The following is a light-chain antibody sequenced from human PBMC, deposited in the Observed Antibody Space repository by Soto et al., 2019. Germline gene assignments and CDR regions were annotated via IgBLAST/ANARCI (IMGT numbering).Light chain of an antibody. CDR2: QDS. CDR1: KLEDKY. V-gene: IGLV3-1*01. CDR3: QAWDSSTGGYV. Sequence: SYELTQPPSVSVSPGQTASITCSGDKLEDKYACWYQQKPGQSPVLVIYQDSKRPSGIPERFSGSNSGNTATLTISGTQAMDEADYYCQAWDSSTGGYVFGTGTKVTVL. J-gene: IGLJ1*01.